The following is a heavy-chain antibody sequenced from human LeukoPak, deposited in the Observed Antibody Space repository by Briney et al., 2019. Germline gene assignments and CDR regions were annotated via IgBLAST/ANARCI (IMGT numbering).Heavy chain of an antibody. J-gene: IGHJ4*02. D-gene: IGHD6-19*01. CDR1: GYSFTSYW. Sequence: KTGESLKISCKGSGYSFTSYWIGWVRQMPGKGLEWMGIIYPGDSDTRYSPSFQGQATISADKSISTAYLQWSSLKASDTAMYYCYSSGWYGDYYFDYWGQGTLVTVSS. CDR3: YSSGWYGDYYFDY. V-gene: IGHV5-51*01. CDR2: IYPGDSDT.